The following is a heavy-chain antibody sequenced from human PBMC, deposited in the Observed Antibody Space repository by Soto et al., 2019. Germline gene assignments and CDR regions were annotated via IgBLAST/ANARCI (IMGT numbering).Heavy chain of an antibody. CDR3: ARSQGSSTSLEIYYYYYYGMDV. Sequence: QVQLVQSGAEVKKPGSSVKVSCKASGGTFSSYAISWVRQAPGQGLECMGGIIPISGTANYAQKFQGRVTITADESTSTVYMELSSLRSEDTAVYFCARSQGSSTSLEIYYYYYYGMDVWGQGTTVTVSS. CDR2: IIPISGTA. J-gene: IGHJ6*02. V-gene: IGHV1-69*01. D-gene: IGHD2-2*01. CDR1: GGTFSSYA.